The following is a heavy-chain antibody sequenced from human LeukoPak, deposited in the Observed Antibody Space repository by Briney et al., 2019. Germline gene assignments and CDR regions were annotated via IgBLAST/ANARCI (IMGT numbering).Heavy chain of an antibody. CDR3: AREVWSAFDI. CDR2: IYYSGST. V-gene: IGHV4-59*12. Sequence: SETLFLTCTVSGGSISSYYWSWIRQPPGKGLEWIGYIYYSGSTNYNPSLKSRVTISVDTSKNQFSLKLSAVTAADTAVYYCAREVWSAFDIWGQGTMVTVSS. CDR1: GGSISSYY. D-gene: IGHD2-21*01. J-gene: IGHJ3*02.